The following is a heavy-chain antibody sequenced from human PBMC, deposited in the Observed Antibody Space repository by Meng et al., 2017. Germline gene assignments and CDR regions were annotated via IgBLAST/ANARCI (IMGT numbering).Heavy chain of an antibody. CDR2: IYNSGST. CDR3: ARVGVNYYGSATDDY. CDR1: GGSIFNYY. D-gene: IGHD3-10*01. Sequence: SETLSLTCTVSGGSIFNYYWSWIRQPPGKGLEWIGYIYNSGSTNYNPSLESRVIISVDTSKSQFSLKLSSVTAADTAVYYCARVGVNYYGSATDDYWGQGTLVTVSS. V-gene: IGHV4-59*12. J-gene: IGHJ4*02.